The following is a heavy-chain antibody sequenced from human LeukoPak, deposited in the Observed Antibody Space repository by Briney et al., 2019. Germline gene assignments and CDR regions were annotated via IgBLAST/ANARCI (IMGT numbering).Heavy chain of an antibody. CDR1: VVALCIHW. CDR2: INKDGSEM. V-gene: IGHV3-7*01. CDR3: ANANSGPEY. J-gene: IGHJ4*02. D-gene: IGHD4-23*01. Sequence: PGGSLRLSCSASVVALCIHWMNWGRQAPGKGLEWVAIINKDGSEMNYVDSATGRFTISRDNAKNSLYLQMNYLRAEDTAMYYCANANSGPEYWGQGTLVIVPS.